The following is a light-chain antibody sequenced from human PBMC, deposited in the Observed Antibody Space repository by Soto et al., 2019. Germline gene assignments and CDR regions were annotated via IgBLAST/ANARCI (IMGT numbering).Light chain of an antibody. CDR3: CSYAGDLAL. J-gene: IGLJ2*01. Sequence: QALRTEPRSVSGSPGQSVTISCTGTSSDVGGYDFVSWYQQHPGKAPKLMISDVSKRPSGVPDRFSGSKSGNTASLTISGLQAEDEADYYCCSYAGDLALFGGGTKVTVL. CDR1: SSDVGGYDF. CDR2: DVS. V-gene: IGLV2-11*01.